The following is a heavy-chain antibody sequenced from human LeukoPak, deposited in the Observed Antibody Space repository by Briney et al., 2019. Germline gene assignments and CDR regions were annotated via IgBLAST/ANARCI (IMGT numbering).Heavy chain of an antibody. J-gene: IGHJ4*02. CDR1: GYTFTSYD. D-gene: IGHD6-13*01. Sequence: ASVKVSCKASGYTFTSYDINWVRQATGQGLEWMGWMNPNSGNTGYAQKFQGRITMTRNTSISTAYMELSSLTSEDTAVYYCARIAAAGNRRLSFWGQGTLVTASS. V-gene: IGHV1-8*01. CDR3: ARIAAAGNRRLSF. CDR2: MNPNSGNT.